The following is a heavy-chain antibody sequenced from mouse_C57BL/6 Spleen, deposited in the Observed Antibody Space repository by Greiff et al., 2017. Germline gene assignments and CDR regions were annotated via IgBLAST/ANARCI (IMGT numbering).Heavy chain of an antibody. J-gene: IGHJ2*01. Sequence: EVHLVESGGGLVKPGGSLKLSCAASGFTFSDYGMHWVRQAPEKGLEWVAYISSGSSTIYYADTVKGRFTISRDNAKNTLFLQMTSLRTEDTAMYYCARPDSSHFCYWGQGTTLTVSS. CDR1: GFTFSDYG. CDR2: ISSGSSTI. D-gene: IGHD1-1*01. V-gene: IGHV5-17*01. CDR3: ARPDSSHFCY.